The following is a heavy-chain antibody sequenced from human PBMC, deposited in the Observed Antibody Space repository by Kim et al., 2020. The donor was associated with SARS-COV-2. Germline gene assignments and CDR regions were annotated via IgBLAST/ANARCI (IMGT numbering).Heavy chain of an antibody. D-gene: IGHD3-22*01. J-gene: IGHJ5*01. CDR2: ISGSGGST. Sequence: GGSLRLSCAASGITFSNFAMSWVRQAPGKGLDWVSAISGSGGSTNYADSVKGRFTISRDNSKSTLYLQMNSLRAEDTAVYYCAKDLRYHDDSSGFDYWGQGTLVTVSS. CDR3: AKDLRYHDDSSGFDY. V-gene: IGHV3-23*01. CDR1: GITFSNFA.